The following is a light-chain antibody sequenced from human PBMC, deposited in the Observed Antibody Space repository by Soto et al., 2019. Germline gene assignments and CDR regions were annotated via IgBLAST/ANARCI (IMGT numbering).Light chain of an antibody. Sequence: EIVLTQSPGTLSLSPGESATLSCRASQSVDNNVAWYQQKPGQAPRLLIVGSFARATGIPARFSGSGSGTEFTLTISSLQSEDFAVYYCQQYNWPPTWTFGQGTKVDIK. V-gene: IGKV3-15*01. CDR2: GSF. CDR1: QSVDNN. J-gene: IGKJ1*01. CDR3: QQYNWPPTWT.